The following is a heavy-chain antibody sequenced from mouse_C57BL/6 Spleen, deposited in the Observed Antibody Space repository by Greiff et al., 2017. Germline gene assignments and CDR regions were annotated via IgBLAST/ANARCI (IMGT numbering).Heavy chain of an antibody. CDR2: IYPGDGDT. Sequence: QVQLKQSGPELVKPGASVKISCKASGYAFSSSWMNWVKQRPGKGLEWIGRIYPGDGDTNYNGKFKGKATLTADKSSSTAYMQLSSLTSEDSAVYFCARPGIYAMDYWGQGTSGTVSS. D-gene: IGHD4-1*01. V-gene: IGHV1-82*01. CDR1: GYAFSSSW. CDR3: ARPGIYAMDY. J-gene: IGHJ4*01.